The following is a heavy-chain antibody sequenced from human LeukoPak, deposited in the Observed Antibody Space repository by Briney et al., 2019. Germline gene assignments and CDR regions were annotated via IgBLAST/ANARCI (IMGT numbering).Heavy chain of an antibody. CDR1: GFSFSHYG. D-gene: IGHD6-19*01. CDR2: IWYDGSNK. J-gene: IGHJ4*02. V-gene: IGHV3-33*01. Sequence: PGGSLRLSCAASGFSFSHYGMHWVRQAPGKGLEWVAIIWYDGSNKYYADSVKGRFTISRDNSKNTLYLQMNSLRAEDTAVYYCARDAPGIAVAGTLVDYWGQGTLVTVSS. CDR3: ARDAPGIAVAGTLVDY.